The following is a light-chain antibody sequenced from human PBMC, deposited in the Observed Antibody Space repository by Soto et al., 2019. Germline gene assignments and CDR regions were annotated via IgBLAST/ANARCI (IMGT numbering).Light chain of an antibody. V-gene: IGKV3-15*01. CDR2: GAS. CDR3: KQYNNWPPIT. CDR1: QSISSN. Sequence: EIVLTQSPGTLSLSPGESATLSCRPSQSISSNYLAWYQQRPGQAPRLLISGASTRATDIPARFSGSGSGTEFIFTISSLQSEDFAVYYCKQYNNWPPITFGQGTRLEI. J-gene: IGKJ5*01.